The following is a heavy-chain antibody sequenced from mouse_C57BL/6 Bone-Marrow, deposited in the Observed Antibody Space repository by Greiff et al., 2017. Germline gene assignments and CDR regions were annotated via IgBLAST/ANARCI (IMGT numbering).Heavy chain of an antibody. D-gene: IGHD1-1*01. CDR3: ATKHPYYYGSSYVDAMEY. CDR1: GYTFTSYW. V-gene: IGHV1-7*01. CDR2: INPSSGYT. J-gene: IGHJ4*01. Sequence: VQLQQSGAELAKPGASVKLSCKASGYTFTSYWMHWVKQRPGQGLEWIGYINPSSGYTKYNQKFKDKATLTADKSSSTAYMQLSSLTYEDSAVYACATKHPYYYGSSYVDAMEYWGQGTSVTVSA.